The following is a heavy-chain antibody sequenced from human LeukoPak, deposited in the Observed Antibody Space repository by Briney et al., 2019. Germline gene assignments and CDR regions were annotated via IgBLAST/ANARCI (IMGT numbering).Heavy chain of an antibody. V-gene: IGHV3-64*01. CDR2: INDNGGTT. D-gene: IGHD2-21*02. CDR3: ARAVVVTRYLDY. J-gene: IGHJ4*02. Sequence: GGSLRLSCAASGFTFSSYAMHWVRQAPGKGLEYVSAINDNGGTTYYANSVKGRFTISRDNSKSTLYLQMGSLRTEDMAVYYCARAVVVTRYLDYWGQGALVTVSS. CDR1: GFTFSSYA.